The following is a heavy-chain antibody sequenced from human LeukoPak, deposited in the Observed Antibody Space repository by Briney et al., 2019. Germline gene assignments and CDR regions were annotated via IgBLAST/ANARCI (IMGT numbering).Heavy chain of an antibody. D-gene: IGHD3-22*01. CDR3: AREYYYDSSGYYDY. Sequence: SVKVSCKASGGTFSSYAISWVRQAPGQGLEWMGGIIPIFGTANYAQKFQGRVTITADESTSTAYMELSSLRSEDTAVYYCAREYYYDSSGYYDYWGQGTLVTVSS. CDR1: GGTFSSYA. CDR2: IIPIFGTA. V-gene: IGHV1-69*13. J-gene: IGHJ4*02.